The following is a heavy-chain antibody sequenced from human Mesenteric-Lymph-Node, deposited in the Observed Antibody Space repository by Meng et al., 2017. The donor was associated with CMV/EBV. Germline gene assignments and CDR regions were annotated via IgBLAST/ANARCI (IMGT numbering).Heavy chain of an antibody. V-gene: IGHV3-9*01. CDR1: GFTFGDYA. J-gene: IGHJ4*02. Sequence: GGSLRLSCAASGFTFGDYAMHWVRQAPGKGLEWVSSINWNSGRVGYVDSVKGRFTISRDNAKNSLYLQMSSLRIEDTVLYYCAKEPYSTPSGLSHIEYWGQGTVVTVSS. D-gene: IGHD6-6*01. CDR2: INWNSGRV. CDR3: AKEPYSTPSGLSHIEY.